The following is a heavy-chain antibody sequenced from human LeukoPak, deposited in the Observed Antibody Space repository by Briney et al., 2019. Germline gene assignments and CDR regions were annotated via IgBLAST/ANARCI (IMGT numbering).Heavy chain of an antibody. J-gene: IGHJ6*03. CDR3: ARRAGAAADYYYYYMDV. D-gene: IGHD6-13*01. Sequence: ASVKVSSKASGYTFTSYGISWVRQAPGQGLEWMGWISAYNGNTNYAQKLQGRVTMTTDTSTSTAYMELRSLRSDDTAVYYCARRAGAAADYYYYYMDVWGKGTTVTVSS. CDR2: ISAYNGNT. CDR1: GYTFTSYG. V-gene: IGHV1-18*01.